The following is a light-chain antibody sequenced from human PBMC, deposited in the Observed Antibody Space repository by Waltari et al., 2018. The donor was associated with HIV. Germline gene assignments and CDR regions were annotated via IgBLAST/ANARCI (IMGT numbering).Light chain of an antibody. Sequence: QSALTQPPSASGSPGETVTISCTGTRNAIGLYNSVSWFQQRPGKVPKLVMFEVSQRPSGVPDRFSGSKSGYTASLTVSGLQPDDEADYFCSSFAGNDFFVFGGGTRLTVL. CDR3: SSFAGNDFFV. CDR2: EVS. J-gene: IGLJ2*01. CDR1: RNAIGLYNS. V-gene: IGLV2-8*01.